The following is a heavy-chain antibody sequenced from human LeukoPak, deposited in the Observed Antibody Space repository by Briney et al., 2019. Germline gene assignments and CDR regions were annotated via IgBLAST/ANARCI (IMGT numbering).Heavy chain of an antibody. V-gene: IGHV4-61*02. CDR1: GGSISSGSYY. D-gene: IGHD5/OR15-5a*01. CDR2: IYTSGST. J-gene: IGHJ3*02. Sequence: PSATLSLTCTVSGGSISSGSYYWSWIRQPAGKGLEWIGRIYTSGSTNYNPSLKSRATISVDRSKNQFSLRLSSVTAADTAVYYCARDSRVSDAFDIWGQGTMVTVSS. CDR3: ARDSRVSDAFDI.